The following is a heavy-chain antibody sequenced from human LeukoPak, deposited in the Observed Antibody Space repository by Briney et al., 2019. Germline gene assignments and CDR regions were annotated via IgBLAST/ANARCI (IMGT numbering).Heavy chain of an antibody. CDR2: IYYSGST. CDR1: GGSISSSSYY. J-gene: IGHJ3*02. Sequence: SETLSLTCTVSGGSISSSSYYWGWIRQPPGKGLEWIGSIYYSGSTYYNPSLKSRVTISVDTSKNQFSLKLSSVTAADTAVYYCARDGAVNGVDAFDIWGQGTMVTVSS. CDR3: ARDGAVNGVDAFDI. D-gene: IGHD4-17*01. V-gene: IGHV4-39*02.